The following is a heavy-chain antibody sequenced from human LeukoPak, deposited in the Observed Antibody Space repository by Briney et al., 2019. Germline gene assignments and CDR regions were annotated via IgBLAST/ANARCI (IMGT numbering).Heavy chain of an antibody. CDR2: VDPEDGET. CDR3: ATVTNLRFDWYFDL. D-gene: IGHD3-16*01. J-gene: IGHJ2*01. Sequence: GASVRISSKDSGYTFTDYYMHWVPQAPGKGLEWMGLVDPEDGETIYTEKFQGRVTITADTSTDTAYMELSSLSSEDTAVYYCATVTNLRFDWYFDLWGRGTLVTVPS. CDR1: GYTFTDYY. V-gene: IGHV1-69-2*01.